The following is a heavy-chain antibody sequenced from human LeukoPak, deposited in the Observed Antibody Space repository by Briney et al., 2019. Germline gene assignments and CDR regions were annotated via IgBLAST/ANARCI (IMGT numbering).Heavy chain of an antibody. J-gene: IGHJ5*02. V-gene: IGHV4-59*12. Sequence: PSETLSLTCTVSGGSISSYYWSWIRQPPGKGLEWIGYIYYSGSTNYNSSFKSRVTISIDTSKNQFSLKLSSVTAADTAVYYCARDPGAARPYNWFDPWGQGTLVTVSS. CDR2: IYYSGST. D-gene: IGHD1-26*01. CDR3: ARDPGAARPYNWFDP. CDR1: GGSISSYY.